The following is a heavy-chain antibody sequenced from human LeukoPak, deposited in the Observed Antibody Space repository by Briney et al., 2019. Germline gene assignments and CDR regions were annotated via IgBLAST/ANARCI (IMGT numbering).Heavy chain of an antibody. Sequence: PSETLSLTCTVSGVSISSYYWSWIRQPPGKGLEWIGCIYYSGSTTYNPSLKSRVTISVDTSKNQFSLKLSSVTATDTAVYYCAKWSYYYDSSGYRSDSFDIWGQGTMVTVSS. J-gene: IGHJ3*02. D-gene: IGHD3-22*01. CDR2: IYYSGST. V-gene: IGHV4-59*08. CDR1: GVSISSYY. CDR3: AKWSYYYDSSGYRSDSFDI.